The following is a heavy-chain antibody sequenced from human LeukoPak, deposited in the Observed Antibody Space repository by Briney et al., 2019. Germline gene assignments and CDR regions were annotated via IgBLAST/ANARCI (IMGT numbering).Heavy chain of an antibody. CDR2: FDPEDGET. CDR3: ARSYGGYSPMDAFDI. CDR1: GYTLTELS. D-gene: IGHD3-22*01. V-gene: IGHV1-24*01. J-gene: IGHJ3*02. Sequence: ASVKVSCKVSGYTLTELSMHWVRQAPGKGLEWMGGFDPEDGETIYAQKFQGRVTMTEDTSTDTAYMELSSLRSEDTAVYYCARSYGGYSPMDAFDIWGQGTMVTVSS.